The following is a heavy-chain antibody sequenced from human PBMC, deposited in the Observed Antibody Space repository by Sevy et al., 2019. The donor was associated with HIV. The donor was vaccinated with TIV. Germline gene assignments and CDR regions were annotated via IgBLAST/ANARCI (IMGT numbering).Heavy chain of an antibody. V-gene: IGHV3-30-3*01. CDR1: GFTFSSYA. CDR2: ISYDGSNK. J-gene: IGHJ3*02. CDR3: ARDLGYGDYDHAFDI. D-gene: IGHD4-17*01. Sequence: GGSLRLSCASSGFTFSSYAMHWVRQAPGKGLVWVAVISYDGSNKYYADSLKGRFTISRDNSKNTLYLQMNSLRAEDTAVYYCARDLGYGDYDHAFDIWGQGTMVTVSS.